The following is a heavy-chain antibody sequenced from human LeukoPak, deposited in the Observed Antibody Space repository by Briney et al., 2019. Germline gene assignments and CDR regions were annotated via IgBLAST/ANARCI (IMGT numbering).Heavy chain of an antibody. CDR1: GFTFSNYG. CDR3: AKGGAVAEGPLDY. J-gene: IGHJ4*02. CDR2: ISFDGSDK. Sequence: PGGSLRLSCAASGFTFSNYGMHWVRQAPGKGLEWVAVISFDGSDKYYADSVKGRFTISRDNSKNTLYLQMNSLRAEDTALYYCAKGGAVAEGPLDYWGQGTLVTVSS. V-gene: IGHV3-30*18. D-gene: IGHD6-19*01.